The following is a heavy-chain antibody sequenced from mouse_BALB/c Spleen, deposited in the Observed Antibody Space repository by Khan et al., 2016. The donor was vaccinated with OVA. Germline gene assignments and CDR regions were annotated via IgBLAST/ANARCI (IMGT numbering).Heavy chain of an antibody. Sequence: EVELVESGGGLVKPGGSLKLSCADSGFTFSNFAMSWVRQTPEKRLEWVATISSAGTYTYYPDSVKGRFTISRANAQNTTYLQMNSLLSEDTAVYYCADGTYGWFAYWGQGTLVTVSA. V-gene: IGHV5-9-1*01. CDR1: GFTFSNFA. CDR3: ADGTYGWFAY. J-gene: IGHJ3*01. D-gene: IGHD1-1*01. CDR2: ISSAGTYT.